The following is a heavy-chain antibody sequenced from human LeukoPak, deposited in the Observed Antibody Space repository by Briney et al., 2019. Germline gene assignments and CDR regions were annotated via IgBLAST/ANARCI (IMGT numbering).Heavy chain of an antibody. CDR3: ARLSYVPGWFDP. V-gene: IGHV4-59*08. CDR1: GGSISSYY. J-gene: IGHJ5*02. CDR2: IYYSGST. D-gene: IGHD1-14*01. Sequence: SETLPLTCTVSGGSISSYYWSWIRQPPGKGLEWIGYIYYSGSTNYNPSLKSRVTISVDTSKNQFSLKLSSVTAADTAVYYCARLSYVPGWFDPWGQGTLVTVSS.